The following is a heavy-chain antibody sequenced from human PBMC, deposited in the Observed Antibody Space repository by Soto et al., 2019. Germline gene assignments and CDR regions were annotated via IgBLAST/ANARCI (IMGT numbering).Heavy chain of an antibody. CDR2: ISAYNGNT. CDR1: GYTFTSYG. J-gene: IGHJ4*02. CDR3: ARDRDMITFGGVIVIDY. Sequence: QVQLVQSGAEVKKPGASVKVSCKASGYTFTSYGISLVRQAPGQGLEWMGWISAYNGNTNYAQKLQGRVTMTTDTSTSTAYMELRSLRSDDTAVYYCARDRDMITFGGVIVIDYWGQGTLVTVSS. D-gene: IGHD3-16*02. V-gene: IGHV1-18*01.